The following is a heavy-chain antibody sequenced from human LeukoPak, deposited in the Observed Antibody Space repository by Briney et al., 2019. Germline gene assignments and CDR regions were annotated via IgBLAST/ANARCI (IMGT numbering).Heavy chain of an antibody. CDR1: GXTFSSYD. CDR2: IGDSGGRT. CDR3: ARRGAFYYDC. V-gene: IGHV3-23*01. Sequence: PGGSLRLSCAASGXTFSSYDMAWVRQTPGKGLEWVSAIGDSGGRTYFADSVKGRFTISRDNSQNMVYLQINNLRAEDTAVYYCARRGAFYYDCWGQGTLVTVSS. D-gene: IGHD3-16*01. J-gene: IGHJ4*02.